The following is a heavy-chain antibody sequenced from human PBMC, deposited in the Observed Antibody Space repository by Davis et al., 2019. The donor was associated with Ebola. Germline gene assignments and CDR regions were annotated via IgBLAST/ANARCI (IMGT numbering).Heavy chain of an antibody. Sequence: SVKVSCKASGFTFTSSAMQWVRQARGQRLEWIGWIVVGSGNTNYAQKFQERVTITRDMSTSTAYMELSSLRSEDTAVYYCAAVPRYYDSSGYYSHDAFDIWGQGTMVTVSS. CDR3: AAVPRYYDSSGYYSHDAFDI. CDR1: GFTFTSSA. J-gene: IGHJ3*02. D-gene: IGHD3-22*01. V-gene: IGHV1-58*02. CDR2: IVVGSGNT.